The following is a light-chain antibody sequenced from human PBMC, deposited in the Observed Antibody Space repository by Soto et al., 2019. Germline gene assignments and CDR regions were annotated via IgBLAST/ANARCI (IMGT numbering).Light chain of an antibody. CDR2: DAS. Sequence: IVMTQSPATLSLSPGERATLSCRASQSVTSNYLSWYQQKPGQAPRLLIFDASNRATGIPARFSGSGSGTDFTLTISSLEPEDFAIYYCQQRSGWYTFGQGTRLAIK. J-gene: IGKJ5*01. CDR3: QQRSGWYT. V-gene: IGKV3D-7*01. CDR1: QSVTSNY.